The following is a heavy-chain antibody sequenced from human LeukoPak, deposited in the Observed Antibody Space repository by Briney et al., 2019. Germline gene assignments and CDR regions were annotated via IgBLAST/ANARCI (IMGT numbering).Heavy chain of an antibody. D-gene: IGHD6-19*01. CDR2: LSWNTGCI. CDR3: AAGTEYGMDV. CDR1: GFTFSDYA. Sequence: GGSLRPSCAASGFTFSDYAMHWVRQAPGKGLEWVSALSWNTGCIVYADSVKGRITISRDNAKNSLYLQMNSLRAEDTALYYCAAGTEYGMDVWGQGTPVTVSS. J-gene: IGHJ6*02. V-gene: IGHV3-9*01.